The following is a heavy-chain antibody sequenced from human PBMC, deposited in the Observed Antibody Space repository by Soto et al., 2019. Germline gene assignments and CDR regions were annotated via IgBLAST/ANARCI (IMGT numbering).Heavy chain of an antibody. CDR1: GYTFTSYG. J-gene: IGHJ4*02. CDR3: ARDRGSYALDY. D-gene: IGHD1-26*01. V-gene: IGHV1-18*01. CDR2: NSANNGNT. Sequence: QVQLVQSGAEVKKPGASVKVSCKASGYTFTSYGISWVRQAPGQGHEWMGWNSANNGNTNYAQKLQGRVTLTXXPDTSTAYMGLRSLRYGDTAVYYCARDRGSYALDYWGQGTLVTVSS.